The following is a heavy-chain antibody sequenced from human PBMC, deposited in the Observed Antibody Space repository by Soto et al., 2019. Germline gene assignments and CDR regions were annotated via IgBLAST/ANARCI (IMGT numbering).Heavy chain of an antibody. CDR3: ASRPFYYYGLDV. V-gene: IGHV4-30-2*01. CDR2: VYHTGNA. J-gene: IGHJ6*02. CDR1: GGSITTAGYS. Sequence: SETLSLTCTVSGGSITTAGYSWRWIRQPPGKALEWIGYVYHTGNAYPKPSLKSRVTISLDRSKNQFSLKMTSVTAADTALYYCASRPFYYYGLDVWGQGTTVTVSS.